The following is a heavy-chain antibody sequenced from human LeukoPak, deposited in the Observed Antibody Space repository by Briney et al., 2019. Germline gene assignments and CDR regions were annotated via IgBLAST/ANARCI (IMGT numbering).Heavy chain of an antibody. CDR3: TRDPQLTP. CDR1: GLTFGANV. CDR2: IRTKAYGGTA. Sequence: KPARSLRLSCTASGLTFGANVITWIRQAPGRGLEWVGFIRTKAYGGTAEYAASVKGRFTISRDDSKSTAYLQMNSLKTEDTAVYYCTRDPQLTPWGQGTLVTVSS. D-gene: IGHD2-2*01. V-gene: IGHV3-49*05. J-gene: IGHJ5*02.